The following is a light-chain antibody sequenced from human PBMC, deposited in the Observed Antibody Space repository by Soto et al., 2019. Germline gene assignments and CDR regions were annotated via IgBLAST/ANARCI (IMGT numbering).Light chain of an antibody. J-gene: IGKJ5*01. CDR2: DAS. CDR1: QDIGNY. CDR3: QQYYNVPIT. V-gene: IGKV1-33*01. Sequence: DLPMTQSPSSLSASVGDRVTITCQASQDIGNYLNWYQQRPGKAPKLLILDASSLDTGVPSRFSGSGSGTDFTFTISSLQSEDIATYYCQQYYNVPITFGQGTRLDIK.